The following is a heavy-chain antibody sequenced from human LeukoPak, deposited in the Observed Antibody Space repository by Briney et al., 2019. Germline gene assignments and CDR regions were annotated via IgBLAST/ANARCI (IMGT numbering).Heavy chain of an antibody. CDR1: GFTFDDYT. D-gene: IGHD3-22*01. Sequence: GGSLRLSCAASGFTFDDYTMHWVRQAPGNGLEWVSLISWDGGSTYYADSVKGRFTISRDNSKNSLYLQMNSLRTEDTALYCCARDGLLYYDSSGYYSPYYFDSWGQGTLVTVSS. CDR2: ISWDGGST. V-gene: IGHV3-43*01. CDR3: ARDGLLYYDSSGYYSPYYFDS. J-gene: IGHJ4*02.